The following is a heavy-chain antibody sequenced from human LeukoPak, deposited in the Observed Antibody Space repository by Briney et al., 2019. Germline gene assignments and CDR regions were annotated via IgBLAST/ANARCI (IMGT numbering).Heavy chain of an antibody. J-gene: IGHJ1*01. CDR3: ARQERYDSSGYYYEYFQH. CDR1: GYTFTGYY. V-gene: IGHV1-2*02. CDR2: INPNSGGT. Sequence: ASVKVSCKASGYTFTGYYMRWVRQAPGQGLEWMGWINPNSGGTNYAQKFQGRVTMTRDTSISTAYMELSRLRSDDTAVYYCARQERYDSSGYYYEYFQHWGQGTLVTVSS. D-gene: IGHD3-22*01.